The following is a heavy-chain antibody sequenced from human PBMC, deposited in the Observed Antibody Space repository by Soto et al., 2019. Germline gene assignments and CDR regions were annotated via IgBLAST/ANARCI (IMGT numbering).Heavy chain of an antibody. CDR3: ARDKGRGQLGGNYYYALDV. V-gene: IGHV1-69*12. CDR2: IIPIFRTP. Sequence: QVQLVQSGAEVLKPGSSVKLSCKTSGDTFDTFAISWVRQAPGQGLEWMGGIIPIFRTPDYTQEFQGRVTIPAAVSTSAADMELRSLRSEDTAVYYCARDKGRGQLGGNYYYALDVWGEGTTVTVSS. CDR1: GDTFDTFA. J-gene: IGHJ6*04. D-gene: IGHD1-1*01.